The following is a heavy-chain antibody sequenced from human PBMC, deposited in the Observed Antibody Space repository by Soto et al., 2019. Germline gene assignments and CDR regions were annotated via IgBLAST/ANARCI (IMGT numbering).Heavy chain of an antibody. V-gene: IGHV4-34*01. CDR3: ARADRTLVTSYSLDV. D-gene: IGHD2-21*02. J-gene: IGHJ6*02. CDR2: INHSGTI. CDR1: GGSFSDYY. Sequence: SETLSLTCAVYGGSFSDYYLTWIRQPPGKGLEWIGEINHSGTINFNPSLKSRLTISLDTSKKHFSLKLSSVTDADTAAYYCARADRTLVTSYSLDVWGQGTTVTVSS.